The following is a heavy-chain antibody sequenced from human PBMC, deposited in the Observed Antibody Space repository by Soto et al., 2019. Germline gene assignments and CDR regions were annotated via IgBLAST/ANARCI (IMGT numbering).Heavy chain of an antibody. V-gene: IGHV1-69*01. CDR2: ITPIYGTP. D-gene: IGHD1-26*01. CDR3: ARGDWEVHSEGRDNWFDP. J-gene: IGHJ5*02. CDR1: GGTFGSFA. Sequence: QVQLVQSGAEVKKPGSSVKVSCKASGGTFGSFAISWVRQAPGQGLEWMGGITPIYGTPNYAQKFQGRVTITADESTNTAYMDLSSLRSEDTAVYYCARGDWEVHSEGRDNWFDPWDQGTLVTVSS.